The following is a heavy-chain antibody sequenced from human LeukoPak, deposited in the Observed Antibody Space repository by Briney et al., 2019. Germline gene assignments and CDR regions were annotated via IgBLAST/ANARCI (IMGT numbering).Heavy chain of an antibody. CDR3: ARDLYYYDSSGYFRAFDY. V-gene: IGHV3-23*01. CDR2: TSGGGTDT. J-gene: IGHJ4*02. Sequence: GGSLRLSCVGSGFIFISSAMSWVRQAPGKGLEWVSGTSGGGTDTYYADSVKGRFTISRDNAKNTLYLQMNSLRAEDTAVYYCARDLYYYDSSGYFRAFDYWGQGTLVTVSS. D-gene: IGHD3-22*01. CDR1: GFIFISSA.